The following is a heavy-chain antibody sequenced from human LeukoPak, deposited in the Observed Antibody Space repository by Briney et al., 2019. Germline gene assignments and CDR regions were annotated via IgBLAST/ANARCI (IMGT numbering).Heavy chain of an antibody. CDR3: TREIGTTVLDF. CDR2: IHPSGSGT. J-gene: IGHJ4*02. D-gene: IGHD4-11*01. CDR1: GYTFTNYY. V-gene: IGHV1-46*01. Sequence: ASVKGSCTASGYTFTNYYIHWVRQAPGHGLEWKGTIHPSGSGTTSAQEFQGRLTITRDMATTTFYMQLSSLGPEATAVYYSTREIGTTVLDFWGQGTLVNAAS.